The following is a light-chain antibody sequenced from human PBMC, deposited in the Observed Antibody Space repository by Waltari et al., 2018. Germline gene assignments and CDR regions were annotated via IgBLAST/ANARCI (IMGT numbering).Light chain of an antibody. CDR3: QQYYSTPWT. J-gene: IGKJ1*01. V-gene: IGKV4-1*01. Sequence: DIVMTQSPDSLAVSLGERATINCNSSQSVLYSSNNKSYLDWYQHKPGQPPKLLIYWASTRESGVPDRFSGSGSGTDFTLTISSLQAEDVAVYYCQQYYSTPWTFGQGTKVEI. CDR1: QSVLYSSNNKSY. CDR2: WAS.